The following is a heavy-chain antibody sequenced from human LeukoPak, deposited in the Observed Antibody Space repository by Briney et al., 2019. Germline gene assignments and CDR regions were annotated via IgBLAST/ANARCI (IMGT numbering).Heavy chain of an antibody. CDR2: VSGSGDST. J-gene: IGHJ4*02. D-gene: IGHD3-3*01. Sequence: GGSLRLSCAASRFTFSSYAMSWVRQAPGKGLEWVSTVSGSGDSTDYADSVKGRFTISRDNSKNTLYLQMNSLRAEDTAVYYCARDLNTIFGVVMGIDYWGQGTLVTVSS. CDR1: RFTFSSYA. CDR3: ARDLNTIFGVVMGIDY. V-gene: IGHV3-23*01.